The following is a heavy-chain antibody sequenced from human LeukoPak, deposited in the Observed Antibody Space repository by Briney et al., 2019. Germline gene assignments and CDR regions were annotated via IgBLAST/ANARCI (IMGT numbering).Heavy chain of an antibody. CDR2: ITTISRTI. V-gene: IGHV3-48*01. Sequence: AGSLRLSCAPSVLTLGINNIIWVLQAPGKGLEWVSYITTISRTIYYADSVKGRFTISIDNAESSLYLQMNSVTADDTAVYYCAVSECANDHDDFDLQGQGTMVTVSS. CDR1: VLTLGINN. CDR3: AVSECANDHDDFDL. D-gene: IGHD2-8*01. J-gene: IGHJ3*01.